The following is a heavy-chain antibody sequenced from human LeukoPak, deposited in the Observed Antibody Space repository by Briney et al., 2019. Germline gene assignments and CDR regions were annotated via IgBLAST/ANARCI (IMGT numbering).Heavy chain of an antibody. V-gene: IGHV3-66*01. D-gene: IGHD6-13*01. CDR1: GFTVSSNY. CDR2: IYSGGRT. J-gene: IGHJ5*02. CDR3: ARVVAAAVLGDWFDP. Sequence: GGSLRLSCAASGFTVSSNYISWVRQAPGKVLEWDSAIYSGGRTYYAGSVKGRFTISRDTSKTTLYLQMNSLRAEATAVYSCARVVAAAVLGDWFDPWGQGTLVTVSS.